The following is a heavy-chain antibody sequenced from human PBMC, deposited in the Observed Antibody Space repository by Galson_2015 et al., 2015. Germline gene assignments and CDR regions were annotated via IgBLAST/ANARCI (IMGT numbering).Heavy chain of an antibody. J-gene: IGHJ5*02. CDR1: GGSVSSGGSY. CDR3: ARVPITMIGNWYDP. Sequence: LSLTCTVSGGSVSSGGSYWSWIRQPPGKGLEWIGYIYYSGDSNYNPSLKSRVTISVDTSRNQFSLNLSSVTAADTAVYYCARVPITMIGNWYDPWGQGTLVTVSS. CDR2: IYYSGDS. V-gene: IGHV4-61*08. D-gene: IGHD3-22*01.